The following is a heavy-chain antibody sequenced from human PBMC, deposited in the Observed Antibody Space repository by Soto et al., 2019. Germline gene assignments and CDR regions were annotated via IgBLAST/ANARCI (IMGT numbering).Heavy chain of an antibody. CDR2: VDPADGIA. CDR3: ARKEVYDNNGYPLHH. V-gene: IGHV1-69-2*01. D-gene: IGHD3-22*01. CDR1: GYTFTSYY. J-gene: IGHJ1*01. Sequence: GASVKVSCKASGYTFTSYYMHWVQQAPGRGLEWMGLVDPADGIAVYAEKFQGRVTITADTSTGTAHMELSSLRSVDTAVYYCARKEVYDNNGYPLHHWGQGTLVTVSS.